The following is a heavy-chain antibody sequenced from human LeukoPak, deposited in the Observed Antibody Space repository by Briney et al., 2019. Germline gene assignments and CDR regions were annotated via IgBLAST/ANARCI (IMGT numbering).Heavy chain of an antibody. D-gene: IGHD6-13*01. CDR1: GGFFSGYY. J-gene: IGHJ4*02. V-gene: IGHV4-34*01. CDR2: INHSGST. Sequence: SETLSLTCAVYGGFFSGYYWSWIRQPPGKGLEWIGEINHSGSTNYNPSLKSRVTISVDTSKNQFSLKLSSVTAADTAVYYCARGGGSSWYSPSIGNFDYWGQGNLVTVSS. CDR3: ARGGGSSWYSPSIGNFDY.